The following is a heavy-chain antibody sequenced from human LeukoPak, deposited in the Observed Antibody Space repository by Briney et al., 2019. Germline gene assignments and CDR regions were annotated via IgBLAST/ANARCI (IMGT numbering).Heavy chain of an antibody. CDR1: GGSISSYY. CDR3: ARANYYGSGSNPRFYGMDV. J-gene: IGHJ6*02. V-gene: IGHV4-59*01. Sequence: PSETLSLTCTVSGGSISSYYWSWIRQPPGKGLEWIGYIYYSGSTNYNPSLKSRVTISVDTSKNQFSLKLSSVTAADTAVYYCARANYYGSGSNPRFYGMDVWGQGTTVTVSS. D-gene: IGHD3-10*01. CDR2: IYYSGST.